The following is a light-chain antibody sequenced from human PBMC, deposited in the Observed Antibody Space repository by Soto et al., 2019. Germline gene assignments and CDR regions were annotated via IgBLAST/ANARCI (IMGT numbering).Light chain of an antibody. CDR3: QQYYSGRT. CDR1: QSVLHRSKRKNY. J-gene: IGKJ1*01. CDR2: WAS. V-gene: IGKV4-1*01. Sequence: DIVMTQSPDSLAVSLGERTTINCRSSQSVLHRSKRKNYLAWYQQKAGQPPKLLISWASTRESGVPDRLSGSGSGTDFTLTISSLQAEDVATYYCQQYYSGRTFGQGTKVEI.